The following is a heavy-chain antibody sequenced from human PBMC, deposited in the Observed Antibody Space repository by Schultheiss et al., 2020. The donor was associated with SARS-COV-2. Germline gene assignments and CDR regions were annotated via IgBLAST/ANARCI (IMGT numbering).Heavy chain of an antibody. D-gene: IGHD3-16*02. CDR3: ARDIVAAAFDY. CDR1: GVTLSYLY. CDR2: ISSSGSTI. V-gene: IGHV3-11*04. Sequence: GGSLRLSCTASGVTLSYLYMTWVRQAPGKGLEWVSYISSSGSTIYYADSVKGRFAISRDNAKASLYLQMNSLRAEDTAVYYCARDIVAAAFDYWGQGTRVTVSS. J-gene: IGHJ4*02.